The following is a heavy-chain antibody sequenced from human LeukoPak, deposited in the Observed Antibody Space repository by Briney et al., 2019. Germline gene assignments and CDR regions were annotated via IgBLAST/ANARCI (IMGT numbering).Heavy chain of an antibody. CDR2: ISWNSGSI. J-gene: IGHJ4*02. CDR3: ARVRYFDY. V-gene: IGHV3-9*01. Sequence: SLRLSCAASGFTFDDYAMHWVRQAPGEGLEWVSGISWNSGSIGYADSVKGRFTISRDNAKNSLYLQMNSLRAEDTALYYCARVRYFDYWGQGTLVTVSS. D-gene: IGHD3-9*01. CDR1: GFTFDDYA.